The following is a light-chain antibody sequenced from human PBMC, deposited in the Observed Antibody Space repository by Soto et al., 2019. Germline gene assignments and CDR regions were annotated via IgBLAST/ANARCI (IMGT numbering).Light chain of an antibody. V-gene: IGKV2-28*01. J-gene: IGKJ4*01. CDR3: MQALESPVT. Sequence: EIVMTQSPRSLPVTPGEPASISCKSSQSLLRSNGAHCLDWYLQRPGQSPQLLIHLGSSRAAGVPDRFSGSGSGTDFTLRISRVEAEDVGIYYCMQALESPVTFGGGTKVEIK. CDR2: LGS. CDR1: QSLLRSNGAHC.